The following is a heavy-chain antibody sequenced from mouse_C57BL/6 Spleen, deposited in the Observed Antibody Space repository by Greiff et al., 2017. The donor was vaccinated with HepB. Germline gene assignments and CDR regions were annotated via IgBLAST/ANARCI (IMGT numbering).Heavy chain of an antibody. CDR3: ASLDGYFDY. CDR1: GYSITSGYY. CDR2: ISYDGSN. Sequence: EVKLQESGPGLVKPSQSLSLTCSVTGYSITSGYYWNWIRQFPGNKLEWMGYISYDGSNNYNPSLKNRISITRDTSKNQFFLKLNSVTTEDTATYYCASLDGYFDYWGQGTTLTVSS. D-gene: IGHD2-3*01. J-gene: IGHJ2*01. V-gene: IGHV3-6*01.